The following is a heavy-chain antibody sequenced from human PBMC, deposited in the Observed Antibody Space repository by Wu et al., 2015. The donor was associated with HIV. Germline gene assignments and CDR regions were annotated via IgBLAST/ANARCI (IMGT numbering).Heavy chain of an antibody. Sequence: QVQLVQSGAEVKKPGASVKVSCKTSGFTFTSYGFSWVRQAPGQGLEWMGWISAYSGNTNYAQKFQGRATMTTDASTATAYMELRSLRSDDTAVYYCARLIAAAGTRIYYFDYWGQGTLVTVSS. J-gene: IGHJ4*02. CDR1: GFTFTSYG. CDR2: ISAYSGNT. CDR3: ARLIAAAGTRIYYFDY. V-gene: IGHV1-18*01. D-gene: IGHD6-13*01.